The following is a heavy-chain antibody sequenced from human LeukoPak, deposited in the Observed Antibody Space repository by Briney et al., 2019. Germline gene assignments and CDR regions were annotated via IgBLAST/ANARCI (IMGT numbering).Heavy chain of an antibody. CDR1: GFIFDDYA. CDR3: ARDAITMVRGATFDY. CDR2: VSWNSNTI. Sequence: PGRSLRLSCAASGFIFDDYAMHWVRQAPGKGLEWVSSVSWNSNTIEYADSVKGRFTISRDNAKNSLYLQMNSLGAEDTAVYYCARDAITMVRGATFDYWGQGTLVTVSS. V-gene: IGHV3-9*01. J-gene: IGHJ4*02. D-gene: IGHD3-10*01.